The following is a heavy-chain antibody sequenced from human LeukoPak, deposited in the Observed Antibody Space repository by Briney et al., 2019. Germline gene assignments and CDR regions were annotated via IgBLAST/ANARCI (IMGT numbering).Heavy chain of an antibody. Sequence: GGSPRLSCAASGFTFSSYAIHWVRQAPGKGLEYVSVISSNGDSTYYANSVKGRFTISRDNSKNTLYLQMGSLRAEDMAVYYCARDHRTYGMDVWGQGTTVTVSS. CDR3: ARDHRTYGMDV. D-gene: IGHD3-16*02. J-gene: IGHJ6*02. CDR1: GFTFSSYA. CDR2: ISSNGDST. V-gene: IGHV3-64*01.